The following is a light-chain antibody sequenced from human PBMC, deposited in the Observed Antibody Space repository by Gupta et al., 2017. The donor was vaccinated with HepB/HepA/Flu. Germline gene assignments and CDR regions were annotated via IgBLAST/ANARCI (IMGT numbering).Light chain of an antibody. J-gene: IGKJ4*01. CDR2: IAS. V-gene: IGKV3-11*01. Sequence: EIVLTQSPATLSLSPGERATLSCRASQSVSSYLAWYQQKPGQAPRLLIYIASNRATGIPARFSGSGSGTDFTLTISSLEPEDFAVYYCQQRCNWPVTFGGGTKVEIK. CDR1: QSVSSY. CDR3: QQRCNWPVT.